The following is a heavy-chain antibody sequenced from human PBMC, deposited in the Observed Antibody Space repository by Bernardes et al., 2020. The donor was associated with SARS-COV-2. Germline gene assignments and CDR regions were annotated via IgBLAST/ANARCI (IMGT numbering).Heavy chain of an antibody. J-gene: IGHJ4*02. V-gene: IGHV4-59*01. Sequence: SETLSLTCSVSGGSMNYYQWAWIRQPPGKGLQSIGHVHFSGITTYNPSLKSRLSISLDMSKSQFSLRLRSVTAADTALYFCARVSANWALDYWGQGALVIVSS. CDR3: ARVSANWALDY. CDR2: VHFSGIT. CDR1: GGSMNYYQ. D-gene: IGHD7-27*01.